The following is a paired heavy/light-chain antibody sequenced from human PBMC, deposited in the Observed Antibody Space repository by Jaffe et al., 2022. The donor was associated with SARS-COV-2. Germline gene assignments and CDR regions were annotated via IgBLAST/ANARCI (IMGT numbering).Light chain of an antibody. Sequence: QSALTQPASVSGSPGQSITISCTGTSSDVGGYKYVSWLQQHPGKVPKLMIYEVSNRPSGVSNRFSGSKSGNTASLTISGLQAEDEADYYCISYTSSGTRVFGGGTKVTVL. J-gene: IGLJ3*02. V-gene: IGLV2-14*01. CDR3: ISYTSSGTRV. CDR1: SSDVGGYKY. CDR2: EVS.
Heavy chain of an antibody. CDR2: ISSDGSNS. Sequence: QVQLVESGGGVVQPGRSLRLSCAASGFTFSTYLMHWVRQAPGKGLEWVAVISSDGSNSYYADSVRGRFTVSRDNSKNTVYLQMNSLTSEDTAVYHCARQEADYWGQGTLVTVSS. CDR1: GFTFSTYL. J-gene: IGHJ4*02. CDR3: ARQEADY. V-gene: IGHV3-30-3*01.